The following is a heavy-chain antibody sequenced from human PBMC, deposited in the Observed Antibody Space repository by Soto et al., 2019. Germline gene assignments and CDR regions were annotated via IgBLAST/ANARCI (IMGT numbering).Heavy chain of an antibody. CDR2: MSGRGGRG. CDR1: GFIFNDYA. V-gene: IGHV3-23*01. Sequence: GGSVRLACATSGFIFNDYAINWVRQVPGKGLEWVSGMSGRGGRGFYAESLKGRFTMSRDNSKNTAYLQMTNLGVEDTAIYYCAKPSQEGDYMGFYASSGQGALVTVSS. CDR3: AKPSQEGDYMGFYAS. J-gene: IGHJ5*02. D-gene: IGHD4-17*01.